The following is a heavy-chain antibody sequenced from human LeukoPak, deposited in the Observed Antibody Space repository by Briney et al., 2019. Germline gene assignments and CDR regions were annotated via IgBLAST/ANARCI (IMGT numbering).Heavy chain of an antibody. V-gene: IGHV3-23*01. D-gene: IGHD4-17*01. Sequence: GGSLRLSCAASGFTFSSYAMRWVRQAPGKGGEWVSAISGSGGSTYYADSVKGRFTISRDNSKNTLYLQMNSLRAEDTAVYYCAKDLMTTVTTSWFDPWGQGTLVTVSS. J-gene: IGHJ5*02. CDR1: GFTFSSYA. CDR3: AKDLMTTVTTSWFDP. CDR2: ISGSGGST.